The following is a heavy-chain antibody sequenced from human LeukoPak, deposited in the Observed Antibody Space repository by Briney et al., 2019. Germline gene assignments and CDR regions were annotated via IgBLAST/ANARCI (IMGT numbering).Heavy chain of an antibody. CDR2: IIPFFLTA. J-gene: IGHJ3*02. D-gene: IGHD4-17*01. V-gene: IGHV1-69*06. Sequence: SVTVSFKASGGTFTSYAISWVRQAPGQGRGRMGGIIPFFLTANYAQKFQDRVTITADKSTTTAFMELSSLRCEDTALYYCAIQDYGDSEDAFDIWGQGTMVTVSS. CDR1: GGTFTSYA. CDR3: AIQDYGDSEDAFDI.